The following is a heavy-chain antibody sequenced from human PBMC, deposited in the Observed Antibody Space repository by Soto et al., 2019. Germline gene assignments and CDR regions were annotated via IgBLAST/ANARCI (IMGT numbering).Heavy chain of an antibody. CDR1: GFTFNNYA. CDR3: SRDDSPEYGFF. CDR2: ISSDGSHI. V-gene: IGHV3-21*06. Sequence: PGGSLRLSCAASGFTFNNYALNWVRQAPGKGLEWVSSISSDGSHIYYADSLRGRFTISRDNAKNSLSLQMNDLKAEDSAVYFCSRDDSPEYGFFWGQGTPVTVSS. D-gene: IGHD2-2*01. J-gene: IGHJ4*02.